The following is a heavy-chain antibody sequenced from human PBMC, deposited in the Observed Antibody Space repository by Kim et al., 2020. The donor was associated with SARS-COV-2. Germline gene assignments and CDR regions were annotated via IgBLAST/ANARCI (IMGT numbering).Heavy chain of an antibody. CDR1: GGSISSYY. V-gene: IGHV4-59*08. J-gene: IGHJ5*02. D-gene: IGHD2-15*01. CDR2: VYYSGST. Sequence: SETLSLTCTVSGGSISSYYWSWIWQPPGKGLEWIGYVYYSGSTNYNPSLKSRVTISVDTSKNQFSLKLSAVTAADTAVYYCARLSPQYCSGGSCYSNWFDPWGQGTLVTVSS. CDR3: ARLSPQYCSGGSCYSNWFDP.